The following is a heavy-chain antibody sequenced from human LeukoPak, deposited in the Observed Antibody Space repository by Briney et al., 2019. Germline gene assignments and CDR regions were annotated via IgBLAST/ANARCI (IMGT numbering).Heavy chain of an antibody. CDR3: ARGPIVGATTTLFY. Sequence: ASVKVSCKASGYTFTGYYMHWVRQAPGQGLEWMGWINPNIWGTNYAQKFQGRGTMTRDTSISTVYMELSRLRSDDAPVYYCARGPIVGATTTLFYWGQGAKVTVSS. J-gene: IGHJ4*02. D-gene: IGHD1-26*01. V-gene: IGHV1-2*02. CDR2: INPNIWGT. CDR1: GYTFTGYY.